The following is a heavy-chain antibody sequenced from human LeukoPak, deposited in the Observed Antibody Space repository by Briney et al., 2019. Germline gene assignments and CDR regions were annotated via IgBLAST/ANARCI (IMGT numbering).Heavy chain of an antibody. Sequence: GGSLRLSCAASGFTFSSYAMHWVRQAPGKGLEWVAVISYDGSNKYYADSVKGRFTISRDNSKNTLYLQMNSLRAEDTAVYYCAKDPGYYYDSSGGYYWGQGTLVTVSS. CDR2: ISYDGSNK. CDR3: AKDPGYYYDSSGGYY. V-gene: IGHV3-30*04. J-gene: IGHJ4*02. D-gene: IGHD3-22*01. CDR1: GFTFSSYA.